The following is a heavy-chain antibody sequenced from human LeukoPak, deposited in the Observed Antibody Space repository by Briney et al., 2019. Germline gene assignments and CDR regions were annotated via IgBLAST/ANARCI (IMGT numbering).Heavy chain of an antibody. CDR2: ISGSGGST. CDR3: AKDGDDFWSGYSYCYYYYMDV. D-gene: IGHD3-3*01. Sequence: GGSLRLSCAASGFTFSSYAMSWVRQAPGKGLEWVSAISGSGGSTYYADSVKGRFTISRDNSKNTLYLQMNSLRAEDTAVYYCAKDGDDFWSGYSYCYYYYMDVWGKGTTVTVSS. V-gene: IGHV3-23*01. J-gene: IGHJ6*03. CDR1: GFTFSSYA.